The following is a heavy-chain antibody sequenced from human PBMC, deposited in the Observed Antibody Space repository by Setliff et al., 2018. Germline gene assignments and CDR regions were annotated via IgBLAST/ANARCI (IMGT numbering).Heavy chain of an antibody. J-gene: IGHJ6*03. CDR2: IYYTGDS. D-gene: IGHD3-10*01. CDR3: ARHVGSRSRGYNYYYYYMDV. CDR1: GGSLRGNAIF. V-gene: IGHV4-39*01. Sequence: NPSETLSLTCTVSGGSLRGNAIFWGWIRQPPGKGLEWIGSIYYTGDSYYNPSLKSRVTMSVDTSRNQLSLKLTSVTAADTAVYYCARHVGSRSRGYNYYYYYMDVWGKGTTVTVSS.